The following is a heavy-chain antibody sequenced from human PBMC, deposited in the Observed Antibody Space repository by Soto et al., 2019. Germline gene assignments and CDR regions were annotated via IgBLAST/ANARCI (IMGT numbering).Heavy chain of an antibody. CDR3: AREAGDSSGYYYEVDAFDI. D-gene: IGHD3-22*01. Sequence: PSETLSLTCAVYGRSFRGHYWTWIRQPPGTGLEWIGEINHSGSTNYNPSLKSRVTISVDTSRNQFSLKLTSVTAADTAVYYCAREAGDSSGYYYEVDAFDIWGQGTMVT. CDR1: GRSFRGHY. CDR2: INHSGST. J-gene: IGHJ3*02. V-gene: IGHV4-34*01.